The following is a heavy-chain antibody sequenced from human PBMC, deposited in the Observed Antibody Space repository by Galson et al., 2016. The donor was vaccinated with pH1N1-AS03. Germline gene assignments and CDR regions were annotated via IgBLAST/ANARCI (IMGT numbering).Heavy chain of an antibody. CDR3: TRDQCIKLYFDF. Sequence: LTCTVSGGYFRSSNYYWGWIRQAPGKGLEWIASIYHSGSTYHNPSLRSRVTIAVDTSKNQFSLKVSSVTAADTAVYYCTRDQCIKLYFDFWGQGALVPVSS. CDR2: IYHSGST. V-gene: IGHV4-39*07. J-gene: IGHJ4*02. D-gene: IGHD5-18*01. CDR1: GGYFRSSNYY.